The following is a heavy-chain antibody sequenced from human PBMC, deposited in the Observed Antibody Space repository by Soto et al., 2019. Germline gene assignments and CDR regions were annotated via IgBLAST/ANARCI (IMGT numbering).Heavy chain of an antibody. D-gene: IGHD1-1*01. CDR1: GGSINNNYYY. Sequence: PSETLSLTCSVSGGSINNNYYYWGWVRQPPGKGLEWIGSVSFTGTTYYSPSLKSRVTTSIDTSRNQFSLKLTSVTAADTAVYYCASQKLDVAAYFQYWGHGTLVTVSS. CDR3: ASQKLDVAAYFQY. V-gene: IGHV4-39*01. J-gene: IGHJ4*01. CDR2: VSFTGTT.